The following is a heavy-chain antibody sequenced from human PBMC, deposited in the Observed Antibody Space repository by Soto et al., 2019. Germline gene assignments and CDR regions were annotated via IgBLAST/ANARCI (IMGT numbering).Heavy chain of an antibody. CDR3: VRDSGAKLSSS. Sequence: GASVKVSCKASGGTFSSYRINWVRQAPGRGLGWVGGIVPIYRTADYAQKFQGRVTITADESARTSYMELRSLKSQDTAVYYCVRDSGAKLSSSWGQGTLVTVSS. D-gene: IGHD6-13*01. V-gene: IGHV1-69*13. CDR2: IVPIYRTA. J-gene: IGHJ4*02. CDR1: GGTFSSYR.